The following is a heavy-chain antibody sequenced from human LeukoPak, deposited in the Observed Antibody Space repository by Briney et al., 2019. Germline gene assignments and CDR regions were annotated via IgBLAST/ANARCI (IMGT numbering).Heavy chain of an antibody. Sequence: GGTLSLTCAVSGFTLSNFWLHWVRHAPGHGRVWVLRINSDCSGTNYADPVRGRFTVTRDNATNNLYLRRKSLGAEDASVYYCASVIGWDDPFDLWGHGTLVTVSS. CDR3: ASVIGWDDPFDL. CDR2: INSDCSGT. D-gene: IGHD1-26*01. J-gene: IGHJ3*01. V-gene: IGHV3-74*01. CDR1: GFTLSNFW.